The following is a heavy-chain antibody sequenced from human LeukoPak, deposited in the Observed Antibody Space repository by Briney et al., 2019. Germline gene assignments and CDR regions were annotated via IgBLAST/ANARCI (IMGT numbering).Heavy chain of an antibody. Sequence: GGSLRLSCAASGFTFSSYEMNWVRQAPGKGLEWVSHISSSGSTIYYADSVKGRFTISRDNAKNSLYLQMNSLRAEDTAVYYCAREEEGGLDYWGQGTLVTVSS. V-gene: IGHV3-48*03. J-gene: IGHJ4*02. D-gene: IGHD2-15*01. CDR1: GFTFSSYE. CDR3: AREEEGGLDY. CDR2: ISSSGSTI.